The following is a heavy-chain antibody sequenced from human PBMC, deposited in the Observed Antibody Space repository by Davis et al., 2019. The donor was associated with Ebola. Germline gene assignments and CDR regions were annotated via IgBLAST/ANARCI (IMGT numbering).Heavy chain of an antibody. CDR1: GYTFTSYA. CDR3: ARDMVRGTMVRGVILYYYGMDV. Sequence: ASVKVSCKASGYTFTSYAMHWVRQDPGQRLEWMGWINAGNGNTKYSQKFQGRVTITRDTSASTAYMELSSLRSEDTAVYYCARDMVRGTMVRGVILYYYGMDVWGQGTTVTVSS. J-gene: IGHJ6*02. CDR2: INAGNGNT. V-gene: IGHV1-3*01. D-gene: IGHD3-10*01.